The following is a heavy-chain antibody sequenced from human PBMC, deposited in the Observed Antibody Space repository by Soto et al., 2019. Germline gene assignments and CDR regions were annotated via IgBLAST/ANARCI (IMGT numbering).Heavy chain of an antibody. J-gene: IGHJ3*02. V-gene: IGHV3-21*01. CDR1: GFTFSSYS. D-gene: IGHD3-9*01. Sequence: GGSLRLSCAASGFTFSSYSMNWARQAPGKGLEWVSSISSSSSYIYYADSVKGRFTISRDNAKNSLYLQMNSLRAEDTAVYYCATAKYYDIFTGYYPFRPDAFDISGQGTMVTLPS. CDR3: ATAKYYDIFTGYYPFRPDAFDI. CDR2: ISSSSSYI.